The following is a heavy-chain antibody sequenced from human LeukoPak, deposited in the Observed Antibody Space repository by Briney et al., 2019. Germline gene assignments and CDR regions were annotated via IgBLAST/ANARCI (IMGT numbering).Heavy chain of an antibody. CDR3: ARDRGYDSSIIDY. CDR1: GGTFTSYA. J-gene: IGHJ4*02. Sequence: GASVKVSCKASGGTFTSYAISWVRQAPGQGVEWMGRIIPILGIANYAQKFQGRVTITAHKSTSTAYMELSSLRSEDTAVYYCARDRGYDSSIIDYWGQGTLVTVSS. V-gene: IGHV1-69*04. CDR2: IIPILGIA. D-gene: IGHD3-22*01.